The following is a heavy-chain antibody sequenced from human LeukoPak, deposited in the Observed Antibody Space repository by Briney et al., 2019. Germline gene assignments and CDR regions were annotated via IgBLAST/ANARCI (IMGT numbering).Heavy chain of an antibody. CDR2: INPNSGGT. CDR1: GYTFTGYY. Sequence: ASVKVSCKGSGYTFTGYYMHWVRQAPGQGLEWMGWINPNSGGTNYAQKFKGRVTMTGDTSISTAYMELGRLRSDDTAVYYCARVYYDILTGPQYWGQGTLITVSS. CDR3: ARVYYDILTGPQY. J-gene: IGHJ4*02. V-gene: IGHV1-2*02. D-gene: IGHD3-9*01.